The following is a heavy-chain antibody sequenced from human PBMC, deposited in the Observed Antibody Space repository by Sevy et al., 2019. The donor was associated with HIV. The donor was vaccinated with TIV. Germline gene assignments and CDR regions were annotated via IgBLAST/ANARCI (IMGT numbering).Heavy chain of an antibody. D-gene: IGHD3-22*01. CDR3: ALDSSGYYHFDY. CDR1: GYTFTGYY. CDR2: INPNSGGT. Sequence: ASVKVSCKASGYTFTGYYMHWVRQAPGQGLEWMGWINPNSGGTNYAQKFQGWVTMTRDMSISTAYMELSRLRSDDTAVYYCALDSSGYYHFDYWGQGTLVTVSS. J-gene: IGHJ4*02. V-gene: IGHV1-2*04.